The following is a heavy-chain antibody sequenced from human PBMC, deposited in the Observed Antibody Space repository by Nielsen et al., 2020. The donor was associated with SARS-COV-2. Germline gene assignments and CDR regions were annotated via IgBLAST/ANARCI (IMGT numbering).Heavy chain of an antibody. CDR1: GFTFSSYA. V-gene: IGHV3-30-3*01. CDR2: ISYDGSNK. J-gene: IGHJ4*02. CDR3: ARDPFVLHMVTVYYFDY. Sequence: GGSLRLSCAASGFTFSSYAMHWVRQAPGKGLEWVAVISYDGSNKYYADSVKGRFTISRDNSKNTLYLQMNSLRAEDTAVYYCARDPFVLHMVTVYYFDYWGQGTLVTVSS. D-gene: IGHD5-18*01.